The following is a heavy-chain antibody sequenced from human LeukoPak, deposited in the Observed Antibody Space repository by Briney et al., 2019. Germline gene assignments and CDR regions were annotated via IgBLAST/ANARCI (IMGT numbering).Heavy chain of an antibody. CDR1: GGSFRGYY. J-gene: IGHJ4*02. CDR2: NYHSGST. D-gene: IGHD3-22*01. V-gene: IGHV4-34*01. CDR3: ARVSNSGGYYLFDY. Sequence: SETMSLTCAVNGGSFRGYYGSWIRPPPERGLEGIGENYHSGSTNYNPSLKRRVTISVNTSKNQFSLKLGSVSAADTAVYYCARVSNSGGYYLFDYWGQGTLVTVSS.